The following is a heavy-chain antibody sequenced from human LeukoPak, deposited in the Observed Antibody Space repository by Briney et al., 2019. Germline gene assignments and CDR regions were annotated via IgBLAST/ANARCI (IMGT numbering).Heavy chain of an antibody. D-gene: IGHD6-19*01. J-gene: IGHJ4*02. V-gene: IGHV3-21*01. CDR1: GFTFSSYN. Sequence: PGGSLRLSCAASGFTFSSYNMNWVRQAPGKGLEWVSSISGSSSYVYYADSVKGRFTISRGNAKNSLYLQMNSLRAEDTAVYYCARDRIAVAATETSFDYWGQGTLVTVSS. CDR3: ARDRIAVAATETSFDY. CDR2: ISGSSSYV.